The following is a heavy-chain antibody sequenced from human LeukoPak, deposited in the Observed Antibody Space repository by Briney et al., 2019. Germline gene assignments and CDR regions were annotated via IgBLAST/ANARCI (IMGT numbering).Heavy chain of an antibody. Sequence: SETLSLTCTVSGYSISSGYYWGWIRQPPGKGLEWIGSIYHSGSTYYNPSLKSRVTISVDTSKNQFPLKLSSVTAADTAVYYCARDLESITGTTVSLGEFDYWGQGTLVTVSS. CDR3: ARDLESITGTTVSLGEFDY. CDR1: GYSISSGYY. J-gene: IGHJ4*02. V-gene: IGHV4-38-2*02. CDR2: IYHSGST. D-gene: IGHD1-7*01.